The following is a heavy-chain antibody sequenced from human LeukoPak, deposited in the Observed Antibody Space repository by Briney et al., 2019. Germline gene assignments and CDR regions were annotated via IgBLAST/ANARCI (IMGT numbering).Heavy chain of an antibody. D-gene: IGHD3-3*01. V-gene: IGHV3-7*03. CDR3: ARCLECLGHPTLVSDG. CDR1: GFTFSNYW. J-gene: IGHJ4*02. CDR2: IIQDGSEQ. Sequence: PGGCRRLSCVTSGFTFSNYWMSWFRPAPGKGMEWVAIIIQDGSEQYFVDSVKGPLTIATDNTKKSMYLRMNSPRTGRPAVYDCARCLECLGHPTLVSDGGGQRTLVSVSS.